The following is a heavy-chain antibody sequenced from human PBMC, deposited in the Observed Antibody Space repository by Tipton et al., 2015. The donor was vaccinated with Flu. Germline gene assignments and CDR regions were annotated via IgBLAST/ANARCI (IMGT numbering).Heavy chain of an antibody. CDR1: GGSINSTTYY. CDR3: ARALPVFMAAAGNGAFDI. V-gene: IGHV4-39*07. D-gene: IGHD6-13*01. J-gene: IGHJ3*02. Sequence: TLSLTCTVSGGSINSTTYYWGWVRQPPGKGLEWIATVFHSGLTYYNPSLKSRVSISIDTSKNQFSLRMNSVTAADSAVYYCARALPVFMAAAGNGAFDIWGQSTLVSVSS. CDR2: VFHSGLT.